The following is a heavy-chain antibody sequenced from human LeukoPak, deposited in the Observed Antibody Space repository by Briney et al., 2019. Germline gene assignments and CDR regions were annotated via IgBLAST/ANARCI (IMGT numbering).Heavy chain of an antibody. Sequence: GGSLRLSCAASGFTFSSYWMSWVRQAPGKGLEWVANIKQDGSKKYYADSVKGRFTISRDNSKNTVYLQMDSLRAEDTAVYYCARDSATVTNWFDPWGQGTLVTVSS. D-gene: IGHD4-17*01. J-gene: IGHJ5*02. CDR1: GFTFSSYW. CDR2: IKQDGSKK. V-gene: IGHV3-7*01. CDR3: ARDSATVTNWFDP.